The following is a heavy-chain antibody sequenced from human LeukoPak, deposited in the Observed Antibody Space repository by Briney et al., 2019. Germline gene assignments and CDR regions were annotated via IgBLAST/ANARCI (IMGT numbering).Heavy chain of an antibody. Sequence: GGSLRLSRAGSDFSFITYAMSWVRQAPGKGLEWVSTITGRGDATYYADSVKGRFTISRDNSKNTLYLQMNSLRAEDTAVYYCAKDAAYSSGWGEYFQHWGQGTLVTVSS. D-gene: IGHD6-19*01. J-gene: IGHJ1*01. CDR1: DFSFITYA. V-gene: IGHV3-23*01. CDR2: ITGRGDAT. CDR3: AKDAAYSSGWGEYFQH.